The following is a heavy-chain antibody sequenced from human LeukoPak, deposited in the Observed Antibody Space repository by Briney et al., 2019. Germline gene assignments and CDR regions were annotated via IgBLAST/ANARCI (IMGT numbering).Heavy chain of an antibody. V-gene: IGHV3-30*02. CDR3: AKESNGLDI. D-gene: IGHD2-8*01. CDR1: ELTLNTYA. Sequence: GGSLRLSCAAAELTLNTYAMHWVRQAPGKGLEWVAIVWSGGSRNTYADSVKGRFTISRDNSKNTLYLQMNSLRVEDTAIYYCAKESNGLDIWGRGTMVIVTS. CDR2: VWSGGSRN. J-gene: IGHJ3*02.